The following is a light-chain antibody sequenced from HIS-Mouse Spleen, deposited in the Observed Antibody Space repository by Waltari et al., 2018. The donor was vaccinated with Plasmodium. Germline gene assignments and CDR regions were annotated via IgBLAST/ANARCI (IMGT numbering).Light chain of an antibody. CDR2: GAS. CDR3: QQYNNWPRGT. V-gene: IGKV3-15*01. CDR1: QRVSSN. Sequence: EIVMTQSPATLSVSPGERATLSCRASQRVSSNLAWYQQKPGQAPRLLISGASTRATGIPARFSGSGSGTEFTLTISSMQSEDFAVYYCQQYNNWPRGTFGQGTKVEIK. J-gene: IGKJ1*01.